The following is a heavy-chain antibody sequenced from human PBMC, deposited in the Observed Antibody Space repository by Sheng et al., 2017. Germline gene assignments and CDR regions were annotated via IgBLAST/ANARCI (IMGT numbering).Heavy chain of an antibody. D-gene: IGHD4-17*01. CDR1: GYPFSDFY. V-gene: IGHV1-2*02. J-gene: IGHJ3*01. CDR3: ARGRYGTNAASFDV. Sequence: QAQLVQSGAEVRKPGASVSVSCKASGYPFSDFYIHWVRQAPGQGLEWLGWIIPNSAGTKLAQKFQGRVTMTRDTSVLTAYLDLSKLTSDDTAVYYCARGRYGTNAASFDVWDQG. CDR2: IIPNSAGT.